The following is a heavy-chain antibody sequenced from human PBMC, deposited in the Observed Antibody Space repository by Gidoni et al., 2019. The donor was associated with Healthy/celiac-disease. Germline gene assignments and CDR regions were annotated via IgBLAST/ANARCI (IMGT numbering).Heavy chain of an antibody. D-gene: IGHD2-15*01. Sequence: EVQLVESGGGLVQPGRSLRLSCAASGFPFDDYAMHWVRQDPGKGLEWGGGISWNSGSIGYADSVKGRFTISRDNAKNSLYLQMNSLRAEDTAWYYCAKGLGRGGYYYYGMDVWGQGTTVTVSS. CDR3: AKGLGRGGYYYYGMDV. V-gene: IGHV3-9*01. J-gene: IGHJ6*02. CDR1: GFPFDDYA. CDR2: ISWNSGSI.